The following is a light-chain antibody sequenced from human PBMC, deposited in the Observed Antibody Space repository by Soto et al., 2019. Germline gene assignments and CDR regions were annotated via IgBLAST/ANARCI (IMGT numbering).Light chain of an antibody. J-gene: IGKJ1*01. Sequence: EIVMTQSPATLSVSPGERATLSCRASQSISNKLAWYQLKRGQAPRLLIYAASIRASGIPARFSGSGSGTDFTLTISSLQSEDFGVYYCQQYDKWRTFGQ. CDR3: QQYDKWRT. CDR1: QSISNK. V-gene: IGKV3D-15*01. CDR2: AAS.